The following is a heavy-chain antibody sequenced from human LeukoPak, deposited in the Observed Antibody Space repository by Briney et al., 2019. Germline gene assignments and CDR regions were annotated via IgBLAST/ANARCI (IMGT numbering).Heavy chain of an antibody. J-gene: IGHJ3*02. Sequence: GRSLRLSCAASGFTFSSYGMHWVRQAPGKGLEWVAVIWYDGSNKYYADSVKGRFTISRDNSKNTLYLQMNSLRAEDTAVYYCARDLVDTAMVTPIVGAFDIWGQGTMVTVSS. V-gene: IGHV3-33*01. CDR3: ARDLVDTAMVTPIVGAFDI. CDR2: IWYDGSNK. CDR1: GFTFSSYG. D-gene: IGHD5-18*01.